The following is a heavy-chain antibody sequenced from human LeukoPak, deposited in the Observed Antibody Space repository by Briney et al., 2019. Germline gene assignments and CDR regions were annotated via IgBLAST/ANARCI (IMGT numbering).Heavy chain of an antibody. J-gene: IGHJ4*02. D-gene: IGHD3-9*01. V-gene: IGHV3-74*01. CDR3: AREGVLRYFDWSTNSPFDY. CDR1: GFTFSSYW. Sequence: AGGSLRLSCAASGFTFSSYWMHWVRHAPGKGLVWVSRINTDGSSTSYADSVKGRFTISRDNAKNTLYLQMNSLRAEDTAVYYCAREGVLRYFDWSTNSPFDYWGQGTLVTVSS. CDR2: INTDGSST.